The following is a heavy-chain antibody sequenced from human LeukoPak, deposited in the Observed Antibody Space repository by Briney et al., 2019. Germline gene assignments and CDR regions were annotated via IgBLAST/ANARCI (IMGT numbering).Heavy chain of an antibody. CDR2: ISAYTGNT. CDR1: GYTFTSYG. V-gene: IGHV1-18*01. Sequence: ASLKVSCKASGYTFTSYGISWVRQAPGQGLEWRRWISAYTGNTNYAQKFQGRVIMTTDTSTSTAYMELRSLRSDDTAVYYCARGGRIRYFDWLLFPTNWFDPWGQGTLVTVSS. J-gene: IGHJ5*02. D-gene: IGHD3-9*01. CDR3: ARGGRIRYFDWLLFPTNWFDP.